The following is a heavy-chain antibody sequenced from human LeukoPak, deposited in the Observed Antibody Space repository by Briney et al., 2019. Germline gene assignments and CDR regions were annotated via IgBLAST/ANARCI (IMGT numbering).Heavy chain of an antibody. Sequence: PGGSLRLSCAASGFTFSSYGMSWVRQAPGKGLEWVSAISGSGGSTYYADSVKGRFTISRDNSKNTLYLQMNSLRAEDTAVYYCAKSRPSDSSGYYYRGEYFDYWGQGTLVTVSS. V-gene: IGHV3-23*01. J-gene: IGHJ4*02. CDR3: AKSRPSDSSGYYYRGEYFDY. CDR1: GFTFSSYG. CDR2: ISGSGGST. D-gene: IGHD3-22*01.